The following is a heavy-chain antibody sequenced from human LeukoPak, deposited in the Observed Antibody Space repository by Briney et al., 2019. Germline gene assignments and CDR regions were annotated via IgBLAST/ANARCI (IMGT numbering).Heavy chain of an antibody. CDR2: ISGSGGST. J-gene: IGHJ4*02. CDR1: GFTFSNYA. D-gene: IGHD3-22*01. Sequence: GGSLRLSCAASGFTFSNYAMSWVRHAPGKGLEWVSVISGSGGSTYYADSVKGRFTISRDNSKNTLYLQMNSLRAEDTAVYYCAKVAHSSGYPFDYWGQGTLVTVSS. CDR3: AKVAHSSGYPFDY. V-gene: IGHV3-23*01.